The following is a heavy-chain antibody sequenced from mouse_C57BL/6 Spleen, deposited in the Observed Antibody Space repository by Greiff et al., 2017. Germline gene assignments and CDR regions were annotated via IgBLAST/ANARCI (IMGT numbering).Heavy chain of an antibody. CDR1: GYTFTSYW. J-gene: IGHJ4*01. D-gene: IGHD2-4*01. CDR3: ARPIYDYDGDYYAMDY. Sequence: QVQLQQPGAELVKPGASVKLSCKASGYTFTSYWMHWVKQRPGQGLEWIGMIHPNSGSTNYNEKFKSKATLTVDKSSSTAYMQLSSLTSEDSAVYYGARPIYDYDGDYYAMDYWGQGTSVTVSS. CDR2: IHPNSGST. V-gene: IGHV1-64*01.